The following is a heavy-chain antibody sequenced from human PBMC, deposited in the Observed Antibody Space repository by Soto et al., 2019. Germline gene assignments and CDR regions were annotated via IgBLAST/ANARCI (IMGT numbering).Heavy chain of an antibody. V-gene: IGHV3-15*01. J-gene: IGHJ6*04. CDR1: GFDFNNAW. CDR3: TTDDQLPGGAYYYAMDV. Sequence: PGGSLRLSCAASGFDFNNAWLSWLRQAPGKGLEWVGRIRSRPDGGTTDYAAPVKGRFTISRDDSKTTLYLRMNNLKPEDTAIYYCTTDDQLPGGAYYYAMDVWGKGTTVTVSS. CDR2: IRSRPDGGTT. D-gene: IGHD2-2*01.